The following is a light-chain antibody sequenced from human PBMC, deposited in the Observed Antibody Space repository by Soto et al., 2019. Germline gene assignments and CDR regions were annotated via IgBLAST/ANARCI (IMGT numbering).Light chain of an antibody. CDR3: QQRSSWPLT. J-gene: IGKJ4*01. Sequence: EIVLTQSPATLSLSPGERATLSSRASQSVGRYFAWYQQKPGQAPRLLIYDAFSRATGIPARFSGSGSGTDYTLTISSLEPEDFAVYFCQQRSSWPLTFGGGTMVEIK. CDR2: DAF. V-gene: IGKV3-11*01. CDR1: QSVGRY.